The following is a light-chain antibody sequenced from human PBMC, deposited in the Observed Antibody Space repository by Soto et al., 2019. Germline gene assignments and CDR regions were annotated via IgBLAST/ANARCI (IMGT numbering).Light chain of an antibody. J-gene: IGKJ1*01. Sequence: VKIYLSASSVSAFVGDRVTITCRASQGISNYLAWYHQKPGKVPKLLIYAASTLQSGVPSRFSGSGSGTDFTLTISSLQPEDVATYYCQKYNSAPWTFGQVAKAAIK. CDR2: AAS. CDR3: QKYNSAPWT. V-gene: IGKV1-27*01. CDR1: QGISNY.